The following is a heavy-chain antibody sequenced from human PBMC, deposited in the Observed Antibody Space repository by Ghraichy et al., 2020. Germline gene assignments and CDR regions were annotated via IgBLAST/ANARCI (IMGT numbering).Heavy chain of an antibody. D-gene: IGHD2-15*01. CDR1: GFTFTGFS. CDR3: VRDDDSGYGGPRSHADH. J-gene: IGHJ5*02. V-gene: IGHV3-48*01. CDR2: INPGGSVT. Sequence: GGSLRLSCAASGFTFTGFSMNWFRQAPGKGLEWLSWINPGGSVTFYADSVKGRFTISRDNAKNSLSLRMSSLTAEDTAVYYCVRDDDSGYGGPRSHADHWGQGTLVTVSS.